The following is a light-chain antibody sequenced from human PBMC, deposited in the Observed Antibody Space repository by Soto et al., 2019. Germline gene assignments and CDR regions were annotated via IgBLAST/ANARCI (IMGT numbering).Light chain of an antibody. J-gene: IGKJ1*01. CDR1: QDISNY. CDR3: QKYNDAPRT. Sequence: QMTQSPSSLSASVGDRVTITCRASQDISNYLAWYQQKPGGAPKLRIYEASTLQSGVPSRFSGSGSGADFTLTISSLQPEDVAIYYCQKYNDAPRTFGQGTRVEIK. V-gene: IGKV1-27*01. CDR2: EAS.